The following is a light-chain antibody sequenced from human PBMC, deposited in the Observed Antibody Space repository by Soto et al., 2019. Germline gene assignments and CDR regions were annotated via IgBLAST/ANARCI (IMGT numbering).Light chain of an antibody. Sequence: DIQMTQSPSTLSASVVDRVTITCGASQSISSWLAWYQQKPGKAPKLLIYDASSLESGVPSRFSGSGSGTEFTLSISSLQSEDFAVYYCLQYNKWPRKFGQGTKVAIK. CDR3: LQYNKWPRK. V-gene: IGKV1-5*01. CDR2: DAS. J-gene: IGKJ1*01. CDR1: QSISSW.